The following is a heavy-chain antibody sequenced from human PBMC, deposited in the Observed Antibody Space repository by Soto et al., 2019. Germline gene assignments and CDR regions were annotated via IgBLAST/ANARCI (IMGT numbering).Heavy chain of an antibody. Sequence: QVQLVESGGGVVQPGRSLRLSCAASGFTFSSYGMQWVRQAPGKGLEWVAVISYDGSNKYYADSVKGRFTISRDNSKNTLYLQMNSLRAEDTAVYYCAKDLQIAVAATGDYYYGMDVWGQGTTVTVSS. CDR2: ISYDGSNK. J-gene: IGHJ6*02. CDR1: GFTFSSYG. CDR3: AKDLQIAVAATGDYYYGMDV. D-gene: IGHD6-19*01. V-gene: IGHV3-30*18.